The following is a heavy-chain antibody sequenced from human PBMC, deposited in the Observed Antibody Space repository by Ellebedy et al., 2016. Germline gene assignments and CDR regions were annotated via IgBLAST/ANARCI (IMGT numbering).Heavy chain of an antibody. CDR3: VRGVGGTSLNWFDP. CDR2: ITSTGTYI. J-gene: IGHJ5*02. CDR1: GFTFSSFW. Sequence: GGSLRLXXAASGFTFSSFWMTWVRQAPGKGLEWVSSITSTGTYIHYADLLKGRFTISRDNAKDSLYLQMNSLRPENTAVYYCVRGVGGTSLNWFDPWGQGTLVTVSS. V-gene: IGHV3-21*01. D-gene: IGHD3-16*01.